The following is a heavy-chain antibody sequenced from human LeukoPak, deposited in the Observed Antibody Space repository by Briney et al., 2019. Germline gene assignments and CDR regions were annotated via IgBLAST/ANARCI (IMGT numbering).Heavy chain of an antibody. CDR3: ARRGSGKYFDQ. D-gene: IGHD3-10*01. J-gene: IGHJ4*02. CDR1: SGSFGSYY. Sequence: PSETLSLTCTVSSGSFGSYYWSWIRQPPGKGLEWIGYIYYSGNTNSDPSLKSRVTISVDTSKNQFSLKLSSVTAADTAVYYCARRGSGKYFDQWGQGTLVTVSS. V-gene: IGHV4-59*08. CDR2: IYYSGNT.